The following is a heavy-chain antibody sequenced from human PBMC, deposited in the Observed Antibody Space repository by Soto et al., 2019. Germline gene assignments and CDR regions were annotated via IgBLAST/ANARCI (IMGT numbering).Heavy chain of an antibody. Sequence: GGSLRLSCAASGFSFSSNWMHWVRQAPGEGPVWVSRINSDGSITSYADSVKGRFTISRDNAKNTLYLQMNSLRVEDTAVYYCARVETSTGTIYWGQGSLVTVSS. V-gene: IGHV3-74*01. CDR2: INSDGSIT. CDR3: ARVETSTGTIY. CDR1: GFSFSSNW. J-gene: IGHJ4*02. D-gene: IGHD1-1*01.